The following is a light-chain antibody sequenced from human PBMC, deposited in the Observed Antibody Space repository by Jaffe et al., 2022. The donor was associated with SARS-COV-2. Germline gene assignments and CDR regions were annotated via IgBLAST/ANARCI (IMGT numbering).Light chain of an antibody. CDR2: AAS. J-gene: IGKJ1*01. V-gene: IGKV3-15*01. CDR3: QQYNKWPRT. Sequence: EIVMTQSPGTLSVSPGERATLSCSASQSVSTNLAWYQQMPGRAPRLLIYAASTRAAGVPARFSGSGSGTEFTLTISGLQSEDIAHYYCQQYNKWPRTFGQGTKVEIK. CDR1: QSVSTN.